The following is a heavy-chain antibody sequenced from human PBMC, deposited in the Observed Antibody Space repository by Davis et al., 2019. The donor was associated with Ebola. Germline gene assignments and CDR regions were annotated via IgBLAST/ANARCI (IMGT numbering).Heavy chain of an antibody. D-gene: IGHD3-3*01. CDR3: ARANDFWSGFDY. CDR1: GFTFSSYG. CDR2: IWYDGSNK. V-gene: IGHV3-33*01. Sequence: GGSLRLSCAASGFTFSSYGMHWVRQAPGKGLEWVAVIWYDGSNKYYADSVKGRFTISRDNSKNTLYLQMNSLRAEDTAVYYCARANDFWSGFDYWGQGTLVTVSS. J-gene: IGHJ4*02.